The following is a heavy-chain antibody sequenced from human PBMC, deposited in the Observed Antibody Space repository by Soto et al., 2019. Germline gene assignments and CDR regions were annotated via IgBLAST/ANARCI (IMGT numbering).Heavy chain of an antibody. CDR2: INAGNGNT. V-gene: IGHV1-3*01. D-gene: IGHD1-26*01. Sequence: GASVKVSCKASGYTFTSYAMHWVRQTPGQRLEWMGWINAGNGNTNYAQKLQGRVTMTTDTSTGTAYMALRSPRSDDTAVNYCARGSGGYFGVDYYYGMDVWGQASTVTVA. CDR1: GYTFTSYA. CDR3: ARGSGGYFGVDYYYGMDV. J-gene: IGHJ6*02.